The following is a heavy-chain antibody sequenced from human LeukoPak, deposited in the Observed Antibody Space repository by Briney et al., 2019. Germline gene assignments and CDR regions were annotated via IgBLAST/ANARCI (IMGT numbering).Heavy chain of an antibody. CDR1: GYSFSYFG. D-gene: IGHD6-25*01. CDR2: INCYNGNT. Sequence: ASVRVSCKASGYSFSYFGINWLRQAPGQGLEWMGWINCYNGNTNYAQKSEGRLTLTTDTATSSVYMELRNLRSDDTAVYYCARGLDAAAGLANFDYWGQGTLVTVSS. CDR3: ARGLDAAAGLANFDY. J-gene: IGHJ4*02. V-gene: IGHV1-18*01.